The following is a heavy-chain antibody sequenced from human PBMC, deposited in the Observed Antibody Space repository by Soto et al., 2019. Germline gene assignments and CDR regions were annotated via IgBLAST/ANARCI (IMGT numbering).Heavy chain of an antibody. V-gene: IGHV1-69*01. CDR2: IIPIFGTA. J-gene: IGHJ4*02. D-gene: IGHD5-12*01. CDR3: SSGYDGESFDY. CDR1: GGTFSSYS. Sequence: VKVSCKASGGTFSSYSISWVRQAPGQGLEWMGGIIPIFGTANYAQKFQGRVTITADESTSTAYMELSSLRSEDTAVYYCSSGYDGESFDYWGQGTLVTVSS.